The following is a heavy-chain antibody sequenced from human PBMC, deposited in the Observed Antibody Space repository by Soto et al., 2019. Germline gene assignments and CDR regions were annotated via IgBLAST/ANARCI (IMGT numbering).Heavy chain of an antibody. CDR3: ATGRSTRFDH. CDR1: GFTFNRYG. V-gene: IGHV3-30*03. CDR2: ISFDGTAK. D-gene: IGHD1-1*01. Sequence: XGSLRLSCLASGFTFNRYGMHWVRQAPGKGLEWVAEISFDGTAKYYAESVKGRFTVSRDNGNNTLHLEMNSLGAKDTAVYFCATGRSTRFDHWGQGTLVTVSS. J-gene: IGHJ5*02.